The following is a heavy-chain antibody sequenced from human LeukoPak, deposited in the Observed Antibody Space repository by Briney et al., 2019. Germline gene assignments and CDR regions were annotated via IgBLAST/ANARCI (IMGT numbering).Heavy chain of an antibody. J-gene: IGHJ4*02. CDR1: GFTFSSYS. D-gene: IGHD1-26*01. CDR2: ISSSSSYI. CDR3: ARSTAGIVGATGY. V-gene: IGHV3-21*01. Sequence: GGPLRLSCAASGFTFSSYSMNWVRQAPGKGLEWVSSISSSSSYIYYADSVKGRFTISRDNAKNSLYLQMNSLRAEDTAVYYCARSTAGIVGATGYWGRGTLVTVSS.